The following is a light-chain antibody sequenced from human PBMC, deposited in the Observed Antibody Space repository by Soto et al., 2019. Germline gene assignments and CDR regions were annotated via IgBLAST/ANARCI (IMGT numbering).Light chain of an antibody. V-gene: IGLV2-14*02. CDR2: EVS. CDR1: TSNVGTYKF. J-gene: IGLJ1*01. CDR3: SSYTTSTSLYV. Sequence: QSALTQPASVSGSPGQSITISCTGTTSNVGTYKFVSWYQYHPGKAPKLIIYEVSNRPSGVSNRFSGSKSGNTASLTISGLQAEDEADYYCSSYTTSTSLYVFGTGTKVTVL.